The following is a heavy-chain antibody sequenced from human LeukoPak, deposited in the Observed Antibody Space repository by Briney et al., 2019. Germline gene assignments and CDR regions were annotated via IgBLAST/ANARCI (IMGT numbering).Heavy chain of an antibody. Sequence: GGSLRLSCAASGFTFSNYDMHCVRQATGKALEWVSAIDTAGGTYYPGSVKGRFTISRENSKNSLYLQMDTLRAEDTAVYFCVRELMGPGRYYYMDAWGKGTTVTVSS. CDR2: IDTAGGT. CDR1: GFTFSNYD. J-gene: IGHJ6*03. D-gene: IGHD2-8*01. CDR3: VRELMGPGRYYYMDA. V-gene: IGHV3-13*01.